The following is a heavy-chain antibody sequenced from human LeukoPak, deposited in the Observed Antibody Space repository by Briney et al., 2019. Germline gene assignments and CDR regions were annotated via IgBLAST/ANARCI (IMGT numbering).Heavy chain of an antibody. J-gene: IGHJ4*02. V-gene: IGHV1-2*02. D-gene: IGHD3-16*01. CDR2: INPNSGGT. Sequence: ASVKVSCKASGYTFSSYDISWVRQATGQGLEWMGWINPNSGGTNYAQKFQGRVTMTRDTSISTAYMDLTRLTSDDTAVYYCARGEVITSLDYWGQGTQVTVSS. CDR3: ARGEVITSLDY. CDR1: GYTFSSYD.